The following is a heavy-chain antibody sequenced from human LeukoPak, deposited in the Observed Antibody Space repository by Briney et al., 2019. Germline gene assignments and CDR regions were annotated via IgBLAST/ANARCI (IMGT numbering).Heavy chain of an antibody. CDR3: AKSNGYGLIDI. V-gene: IGHV4-38-2*02. Sequence: SETLSLTYTVSGYSISSGYYWDWIRQPPGKGLEWIGSIYHSGRTYYNPTLKSRVTISLDTSRNQFSLKLNSVTAADTAVYYCAKSNGYGLIDIWGQGTMVTVSS. CDR1: GYSISSGYY. CDR2: IYHSGRT. D-gene: IGHD3-22*01. J-gene: IGHJ3*02.